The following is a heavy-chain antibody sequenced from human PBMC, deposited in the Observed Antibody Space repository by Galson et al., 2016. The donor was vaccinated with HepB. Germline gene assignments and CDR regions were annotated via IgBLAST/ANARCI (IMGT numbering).Heavy chain of an antibody. CDR2: INPTDGTT. D-gene: IGHD2-2*01. V-gene: IGHV1-46*01. CDR3: ARRVCTATTCFVNWFDP. Sequence: SVKVSCKAPGYIFTDYFVHWVRQAPGQGLEWVGIINPTDGTTHYAQKLQGRVAMTRDTSTSTVYMELNALRSEDTAVYYCARRVCTATTCFVNWFDPWGQGTLVSVSS. CDR1: GYIFTDYF. J-gene: IGHJ5*02.